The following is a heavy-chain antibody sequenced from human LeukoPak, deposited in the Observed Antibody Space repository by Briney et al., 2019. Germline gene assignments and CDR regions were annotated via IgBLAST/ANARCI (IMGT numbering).Heavy chain of an antibody. CDR1: GFTFSSYA. Sequence: GGPLRLSCADSGFTFSSYAMSWVRQAPGKGLEWVSAISGSGGSTYYADSVKGRFTISRDNSKNTLYLQMNSLRAEDTAVYYCAKEGYDYVWGSYRSLHFDYWGQGTLVTVSS. CDR3: AKEGYDYVWGSYRSLHFDY. CDR2: ISGSGGST. D-gene: IGHD3-16*02. J-gene: IGHJ4*02. V-gene: IGHV3-23*01.